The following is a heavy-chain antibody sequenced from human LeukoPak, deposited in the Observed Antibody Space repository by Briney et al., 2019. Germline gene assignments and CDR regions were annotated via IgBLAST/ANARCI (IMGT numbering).Heavy chain of an antibody. CDR1: GYTFTGYY. V-gene: IGHV1-2*02. D-gene: IGHD3-3*01. Sequence: ASVKVSCKASGYTFTGYYIHWVRQAPGQGLEGMGWINPNSGGANYAQKFQGSITMIRNTSISTAYMELSRLRSDDTGVYYCARGTTIFGVAPPDYWGQGTLVTVSS. J-gene: IGHJ4*02. CDR3: ARGTTIFGVAPPDY. CDR2: INPNSGGA.